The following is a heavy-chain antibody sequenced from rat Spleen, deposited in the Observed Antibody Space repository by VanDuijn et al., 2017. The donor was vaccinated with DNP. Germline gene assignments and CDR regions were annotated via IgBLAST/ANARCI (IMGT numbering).Heavy chain of an antibody. CDR3: ARHNYGAMDA. CDR1: GFSLTSYT. V-gene: IGHV2-15*01. Sequence: QVQLKESGPGLVQPSQTLSLTCTVSGFSLTSYTVSWVRQPPGKGLEWMGTIWNDGSTDYNSALKSRLSISRDTSKSQVFLKMNSLRSEDMATYYCARHNYGAMDAWGQGTSVTVSS. D-gene: IGHD1-11*01. J-gene: IGHJ4*01. CDR2: IWNDGST.